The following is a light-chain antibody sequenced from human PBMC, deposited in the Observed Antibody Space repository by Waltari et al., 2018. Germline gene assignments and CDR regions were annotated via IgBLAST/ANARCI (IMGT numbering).Light chain of an antibody. CDR3: AAWDDSLNAEV. Sequence: QSVLTQPPSASGAPGQRVTISCSGSSPNIGSNPVNWYQQLPGTAPKLLIYYNDQRPSGVPDRFSGSKSGTSASLAISGLQSEDEADYYCAAWDDSLNAEVFGGGTKLTVL. J-gene: IGLJ3*02. CDR1: SPNIGSNP. V-gene: IGLV1-44*01. CDR2: YND.